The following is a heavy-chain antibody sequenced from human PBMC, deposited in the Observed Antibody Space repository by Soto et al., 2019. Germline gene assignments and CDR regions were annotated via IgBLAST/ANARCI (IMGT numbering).Heavy chain of an antibody. CDR1: GYTFTNND. D-gene: IGHD5-18*01. Sequence: QVQLVQSGAELKKPGASVRVSCKASGYTFTNNDVIWVRQATGQGLEWMGWMNPGSGDTGYAQKFQGRVTMTRDISIATAYMELSSLRSEDTAIYYCARMASFGSLNWFDPWGQGTLVTVSS. V-gene: IGHV1-8*01. CDR2: MNPGSGDT. CDR3: ARMASFGSLNWFDP. J-gene: IGHJ5*01.